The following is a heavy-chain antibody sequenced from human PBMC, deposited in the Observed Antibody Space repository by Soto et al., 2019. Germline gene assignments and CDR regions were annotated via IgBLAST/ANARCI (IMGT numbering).Heavy chain of an antibody. CDR2: INHSGST. V-gene: IGHV4-34*01. Sequence: QVQLQQWGAGLLKPSETLSLTCAVYGGSFSGYYWSWIRQPPGKGLEWIGEINHSGSTNYNPSLKSRVTISVDTSKNQFSLKLRSATAADTAVYYCARGWSGWRVWLDYWGQGTLVTVSS. CDR1: GGSFSGYY. CDR3: ARGWSGWRVWLDY. J-gene: IGHJ4*02. D-gene: IGHD6-19*01.